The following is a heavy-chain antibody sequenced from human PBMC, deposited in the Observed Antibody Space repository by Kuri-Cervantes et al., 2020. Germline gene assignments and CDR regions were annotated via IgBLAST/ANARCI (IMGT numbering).Heavy chain of an antibody. CDR3: AKLHGVAS. J-gene: IGHJ4*02. D-gene: IGHD4-17*01. CDR1: GFTLSTYG. V-gene: IGHV3-33*06. Sequence: LSLTCAASGFTLSTYGMHWVRQAPGKGLEWVAVIWYDGSNKYYADSVKGRFTISRDNPKSTVHLQMNNLRVEDTAVYYCAKLHGVASWGQGTLVTVSS. CDR2: IWYDGSNK.